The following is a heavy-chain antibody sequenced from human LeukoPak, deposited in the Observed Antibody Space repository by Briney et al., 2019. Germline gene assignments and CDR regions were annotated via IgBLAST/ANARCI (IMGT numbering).Heavy chain of an antibody. V-gene: IGHV3-23*01. CDR3: AKGPSYYYDSSGYPFSF. Sequence: PGGSLRLSCAASGFPLSRSAMSWVRQAPGKGLEWVSNISGSGSGGSTYYADSVKGRFTISRDNSKNTLYLQMNSLRAEDTAVYYCAKGPSYYYDSSGYPFSFWGQGTMVTVSS. CDR1: GFPLSRSA. CDR2: ISGSGSGGST. D-gene: IGHD3-22*01. J-gene: IGHJ3*01.